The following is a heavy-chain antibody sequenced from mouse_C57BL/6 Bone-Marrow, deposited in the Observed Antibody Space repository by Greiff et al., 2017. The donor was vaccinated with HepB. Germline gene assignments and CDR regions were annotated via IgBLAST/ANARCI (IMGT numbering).Heavy chain of an antibody. D-gene: IGHD2-4*01. Sequence: EVKLVESGGGLVQSGRSLRLSCATSGFTFSDFYMEWVRQAPGKGLEWIAASRNKANDYTTEYSASVKGRFIVSRDTSQSILYLQMNALRAEDTAIYYCARDAYYDYDSYWYFDVWGTGTTVTVSS. CDR2: SRNKANDYTT. CDR1: GFTFSDFY. J-gene: IGHJ1*03. CDR3: ARDAYYDYDSYWYFDV. V-gene: IGHV7-1*01.